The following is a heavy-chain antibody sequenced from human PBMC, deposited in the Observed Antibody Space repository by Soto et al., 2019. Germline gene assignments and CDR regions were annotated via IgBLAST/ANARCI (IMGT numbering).Heavy chain of an antibody. J-gene: IGHJ4*02. Sequence: QPGGSLRLSCAASGFTFSSYSMNWVRQAPGKGLEWVSYISSSSSTIYYADSVKGRFTISRDNAKNSLYLQMNSLRDEDTAVYYCARVPLWFGFYYFDYWGQGTLVTVSS. CDR2: ISSSSSTI. V-gene: IGHV3-48*02. CDR3: ARVPLWFGFYYFDY. CDR1: GFTFSSYS. D-gene: IGHD3-10*01.